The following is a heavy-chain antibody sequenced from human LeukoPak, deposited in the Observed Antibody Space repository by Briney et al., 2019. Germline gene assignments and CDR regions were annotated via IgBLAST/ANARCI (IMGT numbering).Heavy chain of an antibody. CDR1: GFTFSSYS. CDR3: VRELPAGGYLSSFDH. J-gene: IGHJ4*02. D-gene: IGHD5-12*01. Sequence: GGSLRLSCAASGFTFSSYSFNWVRQAPGKGLEWVSSITTSSSYIWYADSVKGRFTISRDNAQNSLYLQMNSLRVEDTAVYYCVRELPAGGYLSSFDHWAREPWSPSPQ. V-gene: IGHV3-21*01. CDR2: ITTSSSYI.